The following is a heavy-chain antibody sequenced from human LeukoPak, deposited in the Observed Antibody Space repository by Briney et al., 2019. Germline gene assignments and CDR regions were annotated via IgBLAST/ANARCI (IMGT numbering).Heavy chain of an antibody. D-gene: IGHD3-22*01. CDR2: IYPGDSDT. CDR3: ARRTYYYDSSGYSFDY. Sequence: RGASLKISCKGSGSSFTSYWLGWVRQLPGKGLEWMGIIYPGDSDTRYSPSFQGQVTISADKSISTAYLQWSSLKASDTAMYYCARRTYYYDSSGYSFDYWGQGTLVTVSS. V-gene: IGHV5-51*01. CDR1: GSSFTSYW. J-gene: IGHJ4*02.